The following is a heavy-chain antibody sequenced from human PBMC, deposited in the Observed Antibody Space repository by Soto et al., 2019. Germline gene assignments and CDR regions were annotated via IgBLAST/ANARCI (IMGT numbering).Heavy chain of an antibody. J-gene: IGHJ4*02. Sequence: GGSLRLSCAASGFTFSDYYMSWIRRAPGKGLEWVSYISSSGSTIYYADSVKGRFTISRDNAKNSLYLQMNSLRAEDTAVYYCARIGYCSSTSCPIDYWGQGTLVTRLL. CDR3: ARIGYCSSTSCPIDY. V-gene: IGHV3-11*01. D-gene: IGHD2-2*01. CDR2: ISSSGSTI. CDR1: GFTFSDYY.